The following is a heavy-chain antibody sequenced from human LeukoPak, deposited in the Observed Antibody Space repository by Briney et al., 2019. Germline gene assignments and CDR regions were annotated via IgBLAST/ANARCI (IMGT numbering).Heavy chain of an antibody. V-gene: IGHV3-53*04. CDR3: ARDSGAGWELPKYYFDY. J-gene: IGHJ4*02. CDR1: GFTVSSNY. CDR2: IYSGGST. Sequence: GGSLRLSCAASGFTVSSNYMSWVRQAPGKGLEWVSVIYSGGSTYYADSVKGRFTISRHNSNNTLYLQMNSLRAEDTAVYYCARDSGAGWELPKYYFDYWGQGTLVTVSS. D-gene: IGHD1-26*01.